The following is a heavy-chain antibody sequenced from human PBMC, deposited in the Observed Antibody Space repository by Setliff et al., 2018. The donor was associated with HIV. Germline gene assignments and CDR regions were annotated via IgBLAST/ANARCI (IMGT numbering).Heavy chain of an antibody. D-gene: IGHD5-12*01. CDR2: INTHSGYT. CDR3: ARGKTWLRFLDY. J-gene: IGHJ4*02. Sequence: ASVKVSCKVSGYTFNNYGISWVRQAPGQGLEWMGWINTHSGYTNYAQNVKGRVTVTMDTSTSTAYMELRSLKSDDTAVYYCARGKTWLRFLDYWGQGTLVTVSS. V-gene: IGHV1-18*01. CDR1: GYTFNNYG.